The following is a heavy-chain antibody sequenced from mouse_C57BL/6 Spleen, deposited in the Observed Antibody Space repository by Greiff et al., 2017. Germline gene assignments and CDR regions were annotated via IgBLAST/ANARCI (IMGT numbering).Heavy chain of an antibody. Sequence: VQLQQPGAELVMPGASVKLSCKASGYPFTSYWMHWVKQRPGQGLEWIGEIDPSDSYPNSNQKFKGKSTLTVDKSSSTAYMQLSSLTSEDSAVYYCARRAYYSNYDYAMDYWGQGTSGTVSS. CDR1: GYPFTSYW. V-gene: IGHV1-69*01. CDR2: IDPSDSYP. CDR3: ARRAYYSNYDYAMDY. J-gene: IGHJ4*01. D-gene: IGHD2-5*01.